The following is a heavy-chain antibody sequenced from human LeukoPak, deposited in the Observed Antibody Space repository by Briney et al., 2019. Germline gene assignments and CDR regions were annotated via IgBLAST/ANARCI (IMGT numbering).Heavy chain of an antibody. V-gene: IGHV1-2*06. J-gene: IGHJ4*02. Sequence: ASVKVSCKASGYTFTDYYLHWVRQAPGQGLEWMGRINPNNGGTNYAQKFQSRVTMTRDTSISTAYMELSSLRSDDTAVYYCASREYTSSSGYYWGQGTLVTVSS. CDR2: INPNNGGT. CDR1: GYTFTDYY. D-gene: IGHD6-6*01. CDR3: ASREYTSSSGYY.